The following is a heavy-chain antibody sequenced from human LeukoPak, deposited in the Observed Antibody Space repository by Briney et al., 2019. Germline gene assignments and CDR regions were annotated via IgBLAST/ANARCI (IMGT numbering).Heavy chain of an antibody. CDR2: IYYSGST. V-gene: IGHV4-59*01. Sequence: SETLSLTCTVSGGSISSYYWSWIRQPPGKGLEWIGSIYYSGSTNYNPSLKSRVTISVDTSKNQFSLKLSSVTAADTAVYYCARGRDYYDRASHFDYWGQGTLVTVSS. J-gene: IGHJ4*02. CDR1: GGSISSYY. CDR3: ARGRDYYDRASHFDY. D-gene: IGHD3-22*01.